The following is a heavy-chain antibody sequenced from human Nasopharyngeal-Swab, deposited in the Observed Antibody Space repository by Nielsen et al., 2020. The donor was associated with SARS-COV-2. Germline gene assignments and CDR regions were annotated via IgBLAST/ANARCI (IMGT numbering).Heavy chain of an antibody. CDR3: ATCSSANCYPPDDAFDI. Sequence: SETLSLTCTVSGGYISSGGHYWTWIRQPAGKGLEWIGRIYSSGGTNYNPSLKSRVSISIDTSKNQFSLRLSSVTAADTAMYYCATCSSANCYPPDDAFDIWGQGTMV. CDR2: IYSSGGT. CDR1: GGYISSGGHY. J-gene: IGHJ3*02. V-gene: IGHV4-61*02. D-gene: IGHD2-2*01.